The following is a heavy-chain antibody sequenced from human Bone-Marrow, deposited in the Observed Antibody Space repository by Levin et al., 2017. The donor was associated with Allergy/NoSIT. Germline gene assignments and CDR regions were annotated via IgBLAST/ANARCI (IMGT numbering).Heavy chain of an antibody. CDR1: GFTLTTDF. V-gene: IGHV3-53*01. J-gene: IGHJ4*02. D-gene: IGHD4-17*01. Sequence: GESLKISCAASGFTLTTDFISWVRQAPGKGLEWVSLIYSTGTTHYADSVKGRFTISRDTSNNAVSLHMNSLRADDTAIYYCARDRGDRYGDYFDLWGQGTLVTVSS. CDR3: ARDRGDRYGDYFDL. CDR2: IYSTGTT.